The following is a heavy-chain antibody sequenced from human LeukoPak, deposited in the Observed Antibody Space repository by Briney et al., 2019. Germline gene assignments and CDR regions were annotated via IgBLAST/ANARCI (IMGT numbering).Heavy chain of an antibody. D-gene: IGHD6-19*01. Sequence: GGSLRLSCAASGFTFSNSAMSWVRQAPGKGLEWVSTLSGSGITTYYADSVKGRFTISRDNSKNTLYLQLSSLRAEDTAVYYCAKGIYSSGWSYFDYWGHGTLVTVSS. J-gene: IGHJ4*01. V-gene: IGHV3-23*01. CDR3: AKGIYSSGWSYFDY. CDR1: GFTFSNSA. CDR2: LSGSGITT.